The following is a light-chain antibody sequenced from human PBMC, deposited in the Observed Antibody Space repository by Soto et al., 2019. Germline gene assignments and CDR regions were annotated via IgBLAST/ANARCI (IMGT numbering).Light chain of an antibody. J-gene: IGKJ1*01. V-gene: IGKV1-5*01. CDR3: QQYFSLPGT. Sequence: DIHLPQSPSTLSASVGDRVTISCRASQRISNDLAWYQQKPGKAPELLICDASRLETGVPSRFSGSASGTEFTLTISRLQPGDFATYFCQQYFSLPGTFGQGTKVEVK. CDR1: QRISND. CDR2: DAS.